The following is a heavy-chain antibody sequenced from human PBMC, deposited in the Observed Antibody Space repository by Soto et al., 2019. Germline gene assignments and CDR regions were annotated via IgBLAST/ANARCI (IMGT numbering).Heavy chain of an antibody. D-gene: IGHD1-7*01. CDR1: GFTFSSYS. CDR2: ISSSSSTI. J-gene: IGHJ4*02. V-gene: IGHV3-48*01. Sequence: EVQLVESGGGLVQPGGSLRLSCAASGFTFSSYSMNWVRQAPGKGLEWVSYISSSSSTIYYADSVKGRFTISRDNAKNSLYLQMNSLRAEDTAVYYCARDLALELNYWGQGPLVTVSS. CDR3: ARDLALELNY.